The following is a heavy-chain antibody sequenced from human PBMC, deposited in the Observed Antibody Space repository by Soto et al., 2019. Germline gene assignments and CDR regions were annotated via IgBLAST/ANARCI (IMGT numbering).Heavy chain of an antibody. CDR1: GGTFSSYA. J-gene: IGHJ3*02. D-gene: IGHD1-26*01. V-gene: IGHV1-69*01. Sequence: QVQLVQSGAEVKKPGSSVKVSCKASGGTFSSYAISWVRQAPGQGLEWMGGIIPIFGTANYAQKFQGRVTITADESTSTAYMELSSLRSEYTAVYYCARGRFQGELPEGNAFDIWGQGTMVTVSS. CDR3: ARGRFQGELPEGNAFDI. CDR2: IIPIFGTA.